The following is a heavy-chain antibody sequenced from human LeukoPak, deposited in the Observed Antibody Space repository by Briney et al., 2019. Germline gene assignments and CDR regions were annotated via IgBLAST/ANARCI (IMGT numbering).Heavy chain of an antibody. J-gene: IGHJ5*02. CDR3: ARDDGGKYSSGWMSNWFDP. CDR2: VSHDGNDK. CDR1: GFTFSTFT. Sequence: GGSLSLFCAASGFTFSTFTMQGVRQAPGKGREWVAVVSHDGNDKFYADSVRGRLTISRDNSKNTLSLQMNSLRPEDTAVYYCARDDGGKYSSGWMSNWFDPWGQGTLVTVSS. D-gene: IGHD6-19*01. V-gene: IGHV3-30-3*01.